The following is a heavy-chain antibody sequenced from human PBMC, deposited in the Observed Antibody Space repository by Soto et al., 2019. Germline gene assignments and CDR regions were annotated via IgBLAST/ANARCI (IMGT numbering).Heavy chain of an antibody. D-gene: IGHD3-16*02. CDR1: GFTFSSYA. V-gene: IGHV3-23*01. J-gene: IGHJ4*02. CDR2: ISGSGGST. CDR3: AKDKLRLRLGELSFSQIDY. Sequence: GALRLSCAASGFTFSSYAMSWVRQAPGKGLEWVSAISGSGGSTYYADPVKGRFTISRDNSKNTLYLQMNSLRAEDTAVYYCAKDKLRLRLGELSFSQIDYWGQGTLVTVSS.